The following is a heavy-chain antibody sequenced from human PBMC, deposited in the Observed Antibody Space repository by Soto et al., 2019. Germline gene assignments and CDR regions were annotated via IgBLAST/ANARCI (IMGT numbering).Heavy chain of an antibody. CDR2: ISSSSSYI. Sequence: APGKGLEWVSSISSSSSYIYYADSVKGRFTISRDNAKNSLYLQMNSLRAEDTAVYYCARGDHARYFDWLLAPEYFQHWGQGTLVTVSS. V-gene: IGHV3-21*01. CDR3: ARGDHARYFDWLLAPEYFQH. D-gene: IGHD3-9*01. J-gene: IGHJ1*01.